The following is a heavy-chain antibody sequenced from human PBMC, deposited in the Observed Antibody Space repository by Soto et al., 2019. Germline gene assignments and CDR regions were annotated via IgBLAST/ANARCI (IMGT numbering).Heavy chain of an antibody. CDR1: GFSFSSLA. CDR3: AKDQTDVTLFDY. V-gene: IGHV3-23*01. Sequence: PGGSLRLSCAASGFSFSSLAMSWVRQAPGKGLEWVSSISGRGVDTLYADSVKGWFTISRDNSRNTLYLQVDSLRAEDTAVYYCAKDQTDVTLFDYWGQGTLVTVSS. CDR2: ISGRGVDT. D-gene: IGHD2-21*02. J-gene: IGHJ4*02.